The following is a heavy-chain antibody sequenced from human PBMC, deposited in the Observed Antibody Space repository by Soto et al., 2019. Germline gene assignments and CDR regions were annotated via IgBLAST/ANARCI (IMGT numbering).Heavy chain of an antibody. D-gene: IGHD3-9*01. V-gene: IGHV4-39*01. J-gene: IGHJ4*02. CDR2: IYSSAIT. Sequence: SETLSLTCTVSGGSISSSSYYWGWIRQPPGKGLEWIGTIYSSAITYYKPSLKSRVTISVDMPKNQFSLKLSSVTAADTAIYYCVRHAGSDLFTGFDYWGQGTLVTVSS. CDR1: GGSISSSSYY. CDR3: VRHAGSDLFTGFDY.